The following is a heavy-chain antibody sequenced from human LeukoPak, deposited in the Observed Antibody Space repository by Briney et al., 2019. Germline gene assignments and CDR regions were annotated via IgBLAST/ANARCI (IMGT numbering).Heavy chain of an antibody. CDR1: GYTLTGYY. D-gene: IGHD6-19*01. CDR3: ARGAVAGRAPFDY. CDR2: INPNSGGT. V-gene: IGHV1-2*02. Sequence: GASVKVSCKASGYTLTGYYMHWVRQAPGQGLEWMGWINPNSGGTNYAQKFQGRVTMTRDTSISTAYMELSRLRSDDTAVYYCARGAVAGRAPFDYWGQGTLVTVSS. J-gene: IGHJ4*02.